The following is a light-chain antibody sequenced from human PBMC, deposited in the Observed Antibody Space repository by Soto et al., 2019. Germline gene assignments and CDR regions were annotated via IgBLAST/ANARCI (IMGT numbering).Light chain of an antibody. V-gene: IGKV2-24*01. CDR1: QSLVYTDGDTY. CDR2: KVS. CDR3: MQVTHVPYT. Sequence: DVVLTQTPLSSPVALGQSASISCRSSQSLVYTDGDTYLSWLHQRPGQPPRLLLYKVSKRFSGVPDRFSGSGAGTDFTLQISRVEAEDVGVYYCMQVTHVPYTFGQGTKLQIK. J-gene: IGKJ2*01.